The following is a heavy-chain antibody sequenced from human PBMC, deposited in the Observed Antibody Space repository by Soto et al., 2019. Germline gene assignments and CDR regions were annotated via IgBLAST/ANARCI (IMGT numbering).Heavy chain of an antibody. CDR2: INHSGST. V-gene: IGHV4-34*01. CDR3: ARTHDYGDYRRRFDP. J-gene: IGHJ5*02. Sequence: ASETLSLTCAVYGGSFSGYYWSWIRQPPGKGLEWIGEINHSGSTNYNPSLKSRVTISVDTSKNQFSLKLSFVTAADTAVYYCARTHDYGDYRRRFDPWGQGTLVTVSS. D-gene: IGHD4-17*01. CDR1: GGSFSGYY.